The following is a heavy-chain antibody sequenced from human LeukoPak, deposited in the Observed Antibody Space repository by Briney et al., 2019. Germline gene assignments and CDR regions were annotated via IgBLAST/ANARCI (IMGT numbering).Heavy chain of an antibody. CDR2: IIPIFGTA. J-gene: IGHJ4*02. CDR1: GGTFISYA. CDR3: AREWGLSSSSYFDY. D-gene: IGHD6-6*01. Sequence: ASVKASCKASGGTFISYAISWVRQAPGQGLEWMGGIIPIFGTANYAQKFQGRVTITADESTSTAYMELSSLRSEDTAVYYCAREWGLSSSSYFDYWGQGTLVTVSS. V-gene: IGHV1-69*01.